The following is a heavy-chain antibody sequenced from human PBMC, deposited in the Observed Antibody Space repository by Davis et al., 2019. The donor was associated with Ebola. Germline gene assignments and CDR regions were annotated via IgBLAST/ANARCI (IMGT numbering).Heavy chain of an antibody. J-gene: IGHJ4*02. CDR3: AKGRGDYGDYVIDY. D-gene: IGHD4-17*01. Sequence: PGGSLRLSCAASGFTFSSYSMNWVRQAPGKGLEWVAVISYDGSNKYYADSVKGRFTISRDNSKNTLYLQMNSLRAEDTAVYYCAKGRGDYGDYVIDYWGQGTLVTVSS. CDR1: GFTFSSYS. CDR2: ISYDGSNK. V-gene: IGHV3-30*18.